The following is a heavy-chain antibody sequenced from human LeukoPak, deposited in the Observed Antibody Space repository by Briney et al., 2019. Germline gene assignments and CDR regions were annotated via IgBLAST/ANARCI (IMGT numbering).Heavy chain of an antibody. V-gene: IGHV3-23*01. CDR1: GFTFSSYA. CDR2: ISGSGGST. D-gene: IGHD6-13*01. J-gene: IGHJ6*02. Sequence: GGSLRLSCAASGFTFSSYAMSWVRQAPGKGQEWVSAISGSGGSTYYADSVKGRFTISRDNSKNTLYLQMNSLRAEDTAVYYCAKSIAAAGTYYYYYYGMDVWGQGTTVTVSS. CDR3: AKSIAAAGTYYYYYYGMDV.